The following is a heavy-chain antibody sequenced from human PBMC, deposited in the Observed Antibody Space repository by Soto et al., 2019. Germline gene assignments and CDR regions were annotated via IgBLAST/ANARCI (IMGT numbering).Heavy chain of an antibody. J-gene: IGHJ6*02. Sequence: PGESLKISCKGSGYIFTTYWTGWVRQMTGKGLEWMGNISPGDSDTRYSPSFQGQVTISADKSISTAYLQWSSLKASDTAIYYCARRGYSYAELRVLDVWGQGTTVTVSS. D-gene: IGHD5-18*01. CDR1: GYIFTTYW. V-gene: IGHV5-51*01. CDR3: ARRGYSYAELRVLDV. CDR2: ISPGDSDT.